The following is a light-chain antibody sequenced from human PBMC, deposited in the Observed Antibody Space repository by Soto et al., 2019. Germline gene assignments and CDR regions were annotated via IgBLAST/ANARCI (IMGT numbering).Light chain of an antibody. Sequence: EVVMTQSPATLSVSPGEGATLSCRASQSVRSNLAWYQKKPGQSPRLLIYGASTRATAVPARFSGSGSGTDFTLTISSLQSEDFAVYYCQQYDNWPRTFGGGTQVEIK. J-gene: IGKJ4*01. CDR3: QQYDNWPRT. CDR1: QSVRSN. CDR2: GAS. V-gene: IGKV3-15*01.